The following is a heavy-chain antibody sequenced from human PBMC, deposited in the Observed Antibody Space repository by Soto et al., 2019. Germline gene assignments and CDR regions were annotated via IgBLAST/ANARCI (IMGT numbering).Heavy chain of an antibody. CDR2: ISGSGGST. D-gene: IGHD2-2*01. V-gene: IGHV3-23*01. CDR3: AKVGADIVVVPAAMRPKGFFLSYYYMDV. J-gene: IGHJ6*03. CDR1: GFTFSSYA. Sequence: GGSLRLSCAASGFTFSSYAMSWVRQAPGKGLEWVSAISGSGGSTYYADSVKGRFTISRDNSKNTLYLQMNSLRAEDTAVYYCAKVGADIVVVPAAMRPKGFFLSYYYMDVWGKGTTVTVSS.